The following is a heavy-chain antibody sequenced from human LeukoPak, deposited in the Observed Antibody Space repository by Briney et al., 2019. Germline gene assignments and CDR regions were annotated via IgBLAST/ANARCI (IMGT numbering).Heavy chain of an antibody. CDR2: IHHGGST. V-gene: IGHV4-38-2*01. CDR3: AINVTYSFDN. CDR1: AYSISSGYY. J-gene: IGHJ4*02. D-gene: IGHD2-21*02. Sequence: SETLSLTCAVSAYSISSGYYWGWIRQPPGKGLEWIGSIHHGGSTYYNPSLKSRITISIDRSKNQFSLKLNSVTAADSAVYYCAINVTYSFDNWGQGTVVTVSS.